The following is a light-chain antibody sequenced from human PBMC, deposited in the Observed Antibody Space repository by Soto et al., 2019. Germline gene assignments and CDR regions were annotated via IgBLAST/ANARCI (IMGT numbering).Light chain of an antibody. CDR1: QNISNY. CDR3: QHRTNVPRT. J-gene: IGKJ1*01. V-gene: IGKV3-11*01. Sequence: IVLTQSPATLSLSPGKRATLSCRASQNISNYLIWYQQKPGQAPRLLIYDVSNRATGIPARFSGSGFGTDFTLNISRIVPEDFTVSSCQHRTNVPRTFGQGTKVDIK. CDR2: DVS.